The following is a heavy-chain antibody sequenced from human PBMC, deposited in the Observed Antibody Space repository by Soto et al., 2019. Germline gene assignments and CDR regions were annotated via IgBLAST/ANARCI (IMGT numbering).Heavy chain of an antibody. Sequence: EVQLLESGGGLVQPGGSLRLSCAASGFTFSSDAMNWVRQAPGKGLAWVSVISGSGGSTYYADDVKGRFTISRDNSKNTLYLQMTSLRAEDTAVYYCAKRTVGWYFDLWGRGTLVTVSS. D-gene: IGHD4-17*01. CDR3: AKRTVGWYFDL. V-gene: IGHV3-23*01. CDR2: ISGSGGST. J-gene: IGHJ2*01. CDR1: GFTFSSDA.